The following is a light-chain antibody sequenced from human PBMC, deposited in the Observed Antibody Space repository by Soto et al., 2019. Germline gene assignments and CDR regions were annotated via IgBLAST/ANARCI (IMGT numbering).Light chain of an antibody. V-gene: IGKV1-5*01. J-gene: IGKJ1*01. CDR1: QSFNSR. CDR2: DAS. Sequence: EIPMTQSASSLCASVGDRVSMXCRASQSFNSRLGWYQQTAGKAHKLLIFDASSLESGGPSSFSGSGSETEFTRTISRRQHDDFATYYCQQYSSSTWTFGQGTKVDIK. CDR3: QQYSSSTWT.